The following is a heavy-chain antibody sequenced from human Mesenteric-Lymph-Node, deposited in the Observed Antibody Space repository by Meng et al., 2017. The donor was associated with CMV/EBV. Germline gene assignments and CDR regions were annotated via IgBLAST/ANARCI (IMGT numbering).Heavy chain of an antibody. CDR3: ARGGSGIAAYYFDY. V-gene: IGHV3-48*04. D-gene: IGHD6-13*01. J-gene: IGHJ4*02. CDR2: ISNSGSTI. Sequence: LSLTCAASGFTFTTYSMNWVRQAPGQGLEWIAYISNSGSTIYYADSVKGRFRISRDNAKNSLYLQMNSLRAEDTAVYYCARGGSGIAAYYFDYWGQGTLVTVSS. CDR1: GFTFTTYS.